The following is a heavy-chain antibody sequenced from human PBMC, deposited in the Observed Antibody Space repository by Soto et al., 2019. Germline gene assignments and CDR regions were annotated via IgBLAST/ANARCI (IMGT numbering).Heavy chain of an antibody. CDR2: TYPRGNA. D-gene: IGHD3-22*01. Sequence: SETLSLTCAISGDSISSGSDSWSWIRQPPGKGLEWIGYTYPRGNAYHNPSLKSRVTISVDMSKNQFSLQLRSVTAADTAVYYCARATQYYFDRSGYPTGPHFAFDIWGQGTMVTVSS. V-gene: IGHV4-30-2*01. J-gene: IGHJ3*02. CDR3: ARATQYYFDRSGYPTGPHFAFDI. CDR1: GDSISSGSDS.